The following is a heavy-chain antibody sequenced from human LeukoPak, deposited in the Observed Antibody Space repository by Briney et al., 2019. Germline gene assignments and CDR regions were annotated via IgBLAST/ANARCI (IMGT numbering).Heavy chain of an antibody. J-gene: IGHJ4*02. CDR1: GFTFSSYA. CDR3: ARDGDSMITSKGGYYFDY. Sequence: RPGGSLRLSCAASGFTFSSYAMSWVRQAPGKGLEWVAVISYGGSNKYYADSVKGRFTISRDNSKNTLYLQMNSLRAEDTAVYYCARDGDSMITSKGGYYFDYWGQGTLVTVSS. V-gene: IGHV3-30-3*01. CDR2: ISYGGSNK. D-gene: IGHD3-16*01.